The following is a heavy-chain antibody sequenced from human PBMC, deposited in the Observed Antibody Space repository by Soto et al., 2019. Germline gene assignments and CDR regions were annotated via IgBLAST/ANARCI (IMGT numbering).Heavy chain of an antibody. CDR2: ISSSSSYI. J-gene: IGHJ6*02. D-gene: IGHD3-10*01. Sequence: PGGCLRLSCAASGLTFCSYRMNWVRQAPGKGLESVSSISSSSSYIYYADSVKGRFTISRDNAKNSLYLQMNSPRAEDTAVYYCARVSGFGELLPSRYYYGMDVWGQGTTGTVSS. CDR1: GLTFCSYR. CDR3: ARVSGFGELLPSRYYYGMDV. V-gene: IGHV3-21*01.